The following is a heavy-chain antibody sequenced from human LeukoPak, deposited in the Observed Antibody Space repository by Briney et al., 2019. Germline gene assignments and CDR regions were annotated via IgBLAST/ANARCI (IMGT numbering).Heavy chain of an antibody. CDR3: AKFRWSPPSFDY. D-gene: IGHD2-15*01. V-gene: IGHV3-23*01. J-gene: IGHJ4*02. CDR1: GFTFSSYA. Sequence: GGSLRLSCAASGFTFSSYAMSWVRQAPGKGLEWASTISGSGGSTYYADSVKGRFTISRDNSKNTLYLQMNSLRAEDTAVYPCAKFRWSPPSFDYWGQGTPVTVSS. CDR2: ISGSGGST.